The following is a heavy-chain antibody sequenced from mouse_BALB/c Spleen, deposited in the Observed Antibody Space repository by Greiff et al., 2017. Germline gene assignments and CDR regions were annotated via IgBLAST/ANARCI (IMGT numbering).Heavy chain of an antibody. CDR3: ARDLHYYGSSYGAMDY. CDR2: IWAGGST. CDR1: GFSLTSYG. D-gene: IGHD1-1*01. J-gene: IGHJ4*01. V-gene: IGHV2-9*02. Sequence: VKLVESGPGLVAPSQSLSITCTVSGFSLTSYGVHWVRQPPGKGLEWLGVIWAGGSTNYNSALMSRLSISKDNSKSQVFLKMNSLQTDDTAMYYCARDLHYYGSSYGAMDYWGQGTSVTVSS.